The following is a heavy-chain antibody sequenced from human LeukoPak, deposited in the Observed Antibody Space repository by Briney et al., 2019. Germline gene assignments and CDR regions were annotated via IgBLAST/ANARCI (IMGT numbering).Heavy chain of an antibody. Sequence: GRSLRLSCAASGFTVSCNYMSWVRQAPGKGLEWVSVIYSGGSTYYADSVKGRFTISRDNSKNTVYLQMNSLRAEDTAVYYCARWLRPNYFDYWGQGTLVTVSS. CDR2: IYSGGST. D-gene: IGHD5-12*01. J-gene: IGHJ4*02. CDR1: GFTVSCNY. CDR3: ARWLRPNYFDY. V-gene: IGHV3-66*01.